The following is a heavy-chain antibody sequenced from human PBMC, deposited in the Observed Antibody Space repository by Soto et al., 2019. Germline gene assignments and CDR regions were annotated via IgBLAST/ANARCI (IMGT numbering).Heavy chain of an antibody. D-gene: IGHD3-22*01. CDR2: IYYTGST. V-gene: IGHV4-39*01. Sequence: PSETLSLTCTVSGDSVSSSSYYWAWIRQPPGKGLEWIGSIYYTGSTYYNPSLKSRVIISADTSKNQFSLKLRSVTASDATVYYCARQYPFYYESSGYYGPFDLWGQGTLVTVSS. CDR3: ARQYPFYYESSGYYGPFDL. CDR1: GDSVSSSSYY. J-gene: IGHJ4*02.